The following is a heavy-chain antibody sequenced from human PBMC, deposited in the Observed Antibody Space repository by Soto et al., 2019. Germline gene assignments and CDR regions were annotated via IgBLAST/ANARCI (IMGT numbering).Heavy chain of an antibody. D-gene: IGHD2-15*01. CDR3: ARGLNLVVVVAAMVGWFDP. Sequence: QVQLVQSGAEVKKPGASVKVSCKASGYTFTSYAMHWVRQAPGQRLEWMGWINAGNGNTKYSQKFQGRVTITRDTXXSXAXXELSSLRSEDTAVYYCARGLNLVVVVAAMVGWFDPWGQGTLVTVSS. V-gene: IGHV1-3*01. J-gene: IGHJ5*02. CDR1: GYTFTSYA. CDR2: INAGNGNT.